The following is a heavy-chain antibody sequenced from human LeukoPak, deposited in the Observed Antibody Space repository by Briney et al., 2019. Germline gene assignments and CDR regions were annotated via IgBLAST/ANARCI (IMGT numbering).Heavy chain of an antibody. CDR3: ARDRVGATDYFDY. CDR2: ISYDGSNK. J-gene: IGHJ4*02. V-gene: IGHV3-30-3*01. Sequence: PWGSLRLSCAASGFIFSSYAMHWVRQAPGKGLEWVAVISYDGSNKYYADSVKGRFTISRDNSKNTLYLQMNSLRAEDTAVYYCARDRVGATDYFDYWGQGTLVTVSS. D-gene: IGHD1-26*01. CDR1: GFIFSSYA.